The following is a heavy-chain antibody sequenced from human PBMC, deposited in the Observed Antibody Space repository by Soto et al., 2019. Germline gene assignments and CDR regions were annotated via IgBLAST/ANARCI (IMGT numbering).Heavy chain of an antibody. CDR1: GGSISSYY. CDR2: IYYSGST. V-gene: IGHV4-59*08. CDR3: ARHRRDFDY. J-gene: IGHJ4*02. Sequence: ETLSLTCTVSGGSISSYYWSWIRQPPGKGLEWIGYIYYSGSTNYNPSLKSRVTISVDTSKNQFSLKLSSVTAADTAVYYCARHRRDFDYWGQGTLVTVSS.